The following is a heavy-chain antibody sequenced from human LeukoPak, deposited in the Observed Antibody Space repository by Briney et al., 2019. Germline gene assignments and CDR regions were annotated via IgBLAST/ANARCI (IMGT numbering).Heavy chain of an antibody. V-gene: IGHV3-30-3*01. CDR1: GFTFSSYA. Sequence: QPGRSLRLSCAASGFTFSSYAMHWVRQAPGKGLEWVAVISYDGSNKYYADSVKGRFTISRDNSKNTLYLRMNSLRAEDTAVYYCARDQTVTTERYDYYYYYGMDVWGQGTTVTVSS. CDR3: ARDQTVTTERYDYYYYYGMDV. J-gene: IGHJ6*02. CDR2: ISYDGSNK. D-gene: IGHD4-11*01.